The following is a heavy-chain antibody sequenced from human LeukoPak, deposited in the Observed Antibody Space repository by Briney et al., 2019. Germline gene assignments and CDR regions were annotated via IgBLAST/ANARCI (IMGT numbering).Heavy chain of an antibody. Sequence: ASVTVSCKASGYTFTGYYMHWVRQAPGQGLEWMGWINPNSGGTNYAQKFQGRVTMTRDTSISTAYMELSRLRSDDTAVYYCARDSYSGYGLGFDYWGQGTLVTVSS. V-gene: IGHV1-2*02. J-gene: IGHJ4*02. D-gene: IGHD5-12*01. CDR3: ARDSYSGYGLGFDY. CDR1: GYTFTGYY. CDR2: INPNSGGT.